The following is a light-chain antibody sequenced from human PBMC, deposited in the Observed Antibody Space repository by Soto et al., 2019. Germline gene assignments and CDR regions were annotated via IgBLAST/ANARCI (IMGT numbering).Light chain of an antibody. J-gene: IGKJ1*01. Sequence: DIQMTQSPSSVSASVGDRVTITCRASQGISSWLAWFQQKPGKAPKLLIYAASTLQSGVPSRFSGSGSGTDFTLTITSLQPEDFADYFCQQTYSNLWTFGQGTKVEIK. CDR3: QQTYSNLWT. V-gene: IGKV1-12*01. CDR1: QGISSW. CDR2: AAS.